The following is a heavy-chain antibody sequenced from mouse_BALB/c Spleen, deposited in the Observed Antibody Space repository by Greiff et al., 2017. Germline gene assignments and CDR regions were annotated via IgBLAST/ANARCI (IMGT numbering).Heavy chain of an antibody. CDR3: ARERYDYTGVSYWYFDV. CDR2: IWAGGST. J-gene: IGHJ1*01. V-gene: IGHV2-9*02. D-gene: IGHD2-4*01. Sequence: QVQLKESGPGLVAPSQSLSITCTVSGFSLTSYGVHWVRQPPGKGLEWLGVIWAGGSTNYNSALMSRLSISKDNSKSQVFLKMNSLQTDDTAMYYCARERYDYTGVSYWYFDVWGAGTTVTVSS. CDR1: GFSLTSYG.